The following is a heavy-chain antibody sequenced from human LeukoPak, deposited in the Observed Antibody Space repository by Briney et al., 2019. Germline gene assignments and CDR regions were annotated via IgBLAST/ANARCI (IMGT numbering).Heavy chain of an antibody. CDR2: IYPGDSDT. V-gene: IGHV5-51*01. J-gene: IGHJ6*03. CDR3: ARRAAAGTGGRWVYYYYMDV. CDR1: GYSFTSYW. D-gene: IGHD6-13*01. Sequence: PGESLKISCKGSGYSFTSYWIGWVRQMPGKGLEWMGIIYPGDSDTRYSPSFQGQVTISADKSISTAYLQWSSLKASDTAMYYRARRAAAGTGGRWVYYYYMDVWGKGTTVTVSS.